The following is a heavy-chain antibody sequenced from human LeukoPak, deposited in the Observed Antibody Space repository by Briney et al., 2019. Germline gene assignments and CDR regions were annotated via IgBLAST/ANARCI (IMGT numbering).Heavy chain of an antibody. D-gene: IGHD3-22*01. CDR2: ISSSSSYI. CDR3: ANNYYNSSGYYHFDY. V-gene: IGHV3-21*04. CDR1: GFTFSSYS. Sequence: PGGSLRLSCAASGFTFSSYSMNWVRQAPGKGLEWVSSISSSSSYIYYADSVKGRFTISRDNAKNSLYLQMNSLRAEDTAVYYCANNYYNSSGYYHFDYWGQGTLVTVSS. J-gene: IGHJ4*02.